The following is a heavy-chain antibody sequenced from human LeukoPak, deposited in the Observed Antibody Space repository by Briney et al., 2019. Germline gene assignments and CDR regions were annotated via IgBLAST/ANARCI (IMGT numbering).Heavy chain of an antibody. J-gene: IGHJ6*03. Sequence: ASVKVFCKASGYTFTSYGISWVRQAPGQGLEWMGWISAYNGNTNYAQKLQGRVTMTTDTSTSTAYMELRSLRSDDTAVYYCARQSGSYYPYYYMDVWGKGTTVTVSS. D-gene: IGHD1-26*01. CDR2: ISAYNGNT. CDR1: GYTFTSYG. V-gene: IGHV1-18*01. CDR3: ARQSGSYYPYYYMDV.